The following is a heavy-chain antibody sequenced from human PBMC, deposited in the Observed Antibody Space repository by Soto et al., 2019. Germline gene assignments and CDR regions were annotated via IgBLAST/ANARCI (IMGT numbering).Heavy chain of an antibody. J-gene: IGHJ3*02. V-gene: IGHV4-31*03. Sequence: QVQLQESGPRLMKPSLTLSLTCTVSGGSISSGGSCWSWIRQLPGKGLEWIGYIYYSGNTYYNPSLKSRLTMTLDRPMNQLSLRLSSVTAADTAVYFWANGGNLGAFDIWGQGTMVTVSS. D-gene: IGHD2-15*01. CDR1: GGSISSGGSC. CDR3: ANGGNLGAFDI. CDR2: IYYSGNT.